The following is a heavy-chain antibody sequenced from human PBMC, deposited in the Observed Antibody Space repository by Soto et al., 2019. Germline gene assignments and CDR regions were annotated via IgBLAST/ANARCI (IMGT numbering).Heavy chain of an antibody. J-gene: IGHJ5*01. CDR2: VSYDGTKT. D-gene: IGHD6-6*01. CDR3: AKEMFPRTVLDSSSPWGDS. V-gene: IGHV3-30*18. Sequence: QVQLVESGGGVVQPGTSLRLSCAASGFTFTDYGLHWVRQAPGKGLEWVAAVSYDGTKTYYADSVKGRFTVSRDNSKNTLSLQLTSLRAEDTAMYYCAKEMFPRTVLDSSSPWGDSWGQGTLVTVSS. CDR1: GFTFTDYG.